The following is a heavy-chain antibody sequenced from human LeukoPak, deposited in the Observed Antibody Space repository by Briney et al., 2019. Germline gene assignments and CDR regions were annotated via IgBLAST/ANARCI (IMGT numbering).Heavy chain of an antibody. Sequence: GGSLRLSCAASGFTFSTNSMNWVRQAPGKGLEWVSSISSLSDYIYYAGSLKGRFTISRDNAKNSLYLQMNSLRVEDTAVYYCATTLTRDSSGSYGALDYWGQGTLVTVSS. CDR1: GFTFSTNS. J-gene: IGHJ4*02. V-gene: IGHV3-21*01. CDR3: ATTLTRDSSGSYGALDY. D-gene: IGHD6-19*01. CDR2: ISSLSDYI.